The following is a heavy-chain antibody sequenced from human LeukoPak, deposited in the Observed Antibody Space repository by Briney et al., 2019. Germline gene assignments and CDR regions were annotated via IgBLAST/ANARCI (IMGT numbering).Heavy chain of an antibody. CDR3: ARDGNIGFIDAFDI. Sequence: GGSLRLSCAASGYTFSSYAMSWVRHAPGKGLQWDSYISSSRSYIYYADSVKGRVTISRDNAKNSLYLQMNSLRAEDTAVYYCARDGNIGFIDAFDIWGQGTMVTVSS. V-gene: IGHV3-21*05. D-gene: IGHD1-1*01. J-gene: IGHJ3*02. CDR1: GYTFSSYA. CDR2: ISSSRSYI.